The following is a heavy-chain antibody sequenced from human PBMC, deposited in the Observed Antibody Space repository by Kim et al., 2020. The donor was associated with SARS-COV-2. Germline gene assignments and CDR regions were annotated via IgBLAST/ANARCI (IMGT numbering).Heavy chain of an antibody. J-gene: IGHJ3*01. CDR2: INWSGVAS. D-gene: IGHD3-16*02. CDR3: VRDRREDNAWDSYRYTPGIGDF. CDR1: GFNFDDFG. V-gene: IGHV3-20*04. Sequence: GGSLRLSCAASGFNFDDFGMSWVRQAPGKGLEWVSGINWSGVASGYVASVKGRFTISRDNAKNSLFLQMSSLRVEDTAIYYCVRDRREDNAWDSYRYTPGIGDFWGRGTKVSVSS.